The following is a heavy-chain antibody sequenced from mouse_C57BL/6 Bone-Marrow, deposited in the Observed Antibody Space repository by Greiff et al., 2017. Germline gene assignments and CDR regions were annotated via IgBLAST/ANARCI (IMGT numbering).Heavy chain of an antibody. V-gene: IGHV1-42*01. D-gene: IGHD2-2*01. CDR3: APGVTTPYYFDY. J-gene: IGHJ2*01. CDR2: INPSTGGT. Sequence: VQLQQSGPELLKPGASVKISCKASGYSFTGYYMNWVKQSPEKSLEWIGEINPSTGGTTYNQKFKAKATLTVDKSSSTAYMQLKSLTSEDSAVYYCAPGVTTPYYFDYWGQGTTRTVSS. CDR1: GYSFTGYY.